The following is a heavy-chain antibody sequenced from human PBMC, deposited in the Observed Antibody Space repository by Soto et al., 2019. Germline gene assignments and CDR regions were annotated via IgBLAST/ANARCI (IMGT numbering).Heavy chain of an antibody. CDR3: AKDRLEGGFDY. D-gene: IGHD3-16*01. V-gene: IGHV3-23*01. Sequence: GXSRRLSCAASGFTFGNYAMSWVRQAPGKRLEWLYIXSATAXKPYHTDSVKXXLTVSRDXXXNKVYLQMKSLREDDTAVYYCAKDRLEGGFDYWGQGTLVTVSS. CDR1: GFTFGNYA. J-gene: IGHJ4*02. CDR2: XSATAXKP.